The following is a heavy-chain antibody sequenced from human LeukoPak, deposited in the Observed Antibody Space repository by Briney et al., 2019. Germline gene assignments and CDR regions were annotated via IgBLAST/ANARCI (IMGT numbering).Heavy chain of an antibody. CDR3: APGDYGAFDI. J-gene: IGHJ3*02. CDR2: ISWNSGSI. Sequence: GGSLRLSCAASGFTFDDYAMHWVRQAPGKGLEWVSGISWNSGSIGYADSVKGRFTTSRDNAKSSLYLQMNSLRAEDTAVYYCAPGDYGAFDIWGQGTMVTVSS. CDR1: GFTFDDYA. D-gene: IGHD4-17*01. V-gene: IGHV3-9*01.